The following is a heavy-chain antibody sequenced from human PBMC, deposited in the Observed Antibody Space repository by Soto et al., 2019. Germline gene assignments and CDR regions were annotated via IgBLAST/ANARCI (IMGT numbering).Heavy chain of an antibody. CDR3: ARGKNIILMTLDV. CDR1: GGSISGYY. V-gene: IGHV4-59*01. J-gene: IGHJ6*02. Sequence: SETLSLTCTVSGGSISGYYWSWIRQPPGKGLEYIGYIYYSGSTNYNPSLKSRVTISVDTSKNQFSLKLTSVTTADTAVYYCARGKNIILMTLDVWGQGTTVTVSS. CDR2: IYYSGST. D-gene: IGHD2-8*01.